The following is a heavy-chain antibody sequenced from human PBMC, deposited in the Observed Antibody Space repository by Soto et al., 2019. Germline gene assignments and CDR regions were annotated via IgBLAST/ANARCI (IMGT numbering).Heavy chain of an antibody. CDR1: GFSLSTSGMC. D-gene: IGHD6-13*01. J-gene: IGHJ6*02. Sequence: KSGPTLVNPTQTLTLTCTFSGFSLSTSGMCVSWIRQPPGKALEWLALIDWDADKYYSTSLKTRLTISKDTSKNQVVLTMTNMDPVDTATYYCARTEYSSSWYNYYYYGMDVCGQGTTVTVSS. CDR3: ARTEYSSSWYNYYYYGMDV. V-gene: IGHV2-70*01. CDR2: IDWDADK.